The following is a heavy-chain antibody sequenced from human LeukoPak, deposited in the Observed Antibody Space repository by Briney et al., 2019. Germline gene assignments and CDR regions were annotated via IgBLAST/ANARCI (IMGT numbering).Heavy chain of an antibody. J-gene: IGHJ4*02. Sequence: SETLSLTCTVSGGSVSSGSYYWSWIRQPPGKGLEWIGYIYYSGSTNYNPSLKSRVTISVDRSKNQFSLKLSSVTAADTAVYYCARAMAGGYYFDYWGQGTLVTVSS. CDR2: IYYSGST. D-gene: IGHD5-24*01. CDR1: GGSVSSGSYY. CDR3: ARAMAGGYYFDY. V-gene: IGHV4-61*01.